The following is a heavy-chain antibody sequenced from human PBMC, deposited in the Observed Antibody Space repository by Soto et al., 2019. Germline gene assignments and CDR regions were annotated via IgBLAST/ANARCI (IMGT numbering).Heavy chain of an antibody. D-gene: IGHD6-19*01. V-gene: IGHV1-69*13. J-gene: IGHJ3*02. CDR3: ARANRIAVAGNMAFDI. Sequence: ASVKVSCKASGGTFSSYAISWVRQAPGQGLEWMGGIIPIFGTANYAQKFQGRVTITADESTSTAYMELSSLRSEDTAVYYCARANRIAVAGNMAFDIWGQGTMVTVSS. CDR1: GGTFSSYA. CDR2: IIPIFGTA.